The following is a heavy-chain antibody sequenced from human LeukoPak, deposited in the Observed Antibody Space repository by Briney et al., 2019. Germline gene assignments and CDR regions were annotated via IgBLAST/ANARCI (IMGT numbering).Heavy chain of an antibody. D-gene: IGHD3-10*01. CDR3: ARDPRGEIAWGHRFDY. Sequence: PGGSLRLSCAASGFIFNQYFMGWVRQAPGMGPEWISYISTSGGTTYYSDSVRGRFTISRGNGKNSLFLQLNRLKAEDTAVYYCARDPRGEIAWGHRFDYWGQGILVTVSS. V-gene: IGHV3-11*01. CDR2: ISTSGGTT. CDR1: GFIFNQYF. J-gene: IGHJ4*02.